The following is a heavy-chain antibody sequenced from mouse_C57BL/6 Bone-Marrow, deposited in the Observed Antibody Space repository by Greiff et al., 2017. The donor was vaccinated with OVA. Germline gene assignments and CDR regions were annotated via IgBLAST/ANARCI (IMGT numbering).Heavy chain of an antibody. J-gene: IGHJ3*01. CDR1: GYSITSDY. CDR2: ISYSGST. D-gene: IGHD2-1*01. Sequence: EVKVVESGPGLAKPSQTLSLTCSVTGYSITSDYLNWIRKFPGNKLEYMGYISYSGSTSYNQSLKNRISITRDTSKNQYYLQVNSVTTEDTATYYCARGGNYGRFAYWGQGTLVTVSA. CDR3: ARGGNYGRFAY. V-gene: IGHV3-8*01.